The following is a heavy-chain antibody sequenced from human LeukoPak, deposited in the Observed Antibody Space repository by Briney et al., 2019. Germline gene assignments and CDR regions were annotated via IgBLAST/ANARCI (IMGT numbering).Heavy chain of an antibody. Sequence: PSETLSLTCTVSGGSISSGSYYWGWIRQPPGKGLEWIGNIYYSGSSYYNPSLKSRVTISLDTSKNQFSLKLSSVTAADTAVYYCATSGWYQTGVYWGQGTLVTVSS. D-gene: IGHD6-13*01. CDR1: GGSISSGSYY. V-gene: IGHV4-39*07. CDR2: IYYSGSS. CDR3: ATSGWYQTGVY. J-gene: IGHJ4*02.